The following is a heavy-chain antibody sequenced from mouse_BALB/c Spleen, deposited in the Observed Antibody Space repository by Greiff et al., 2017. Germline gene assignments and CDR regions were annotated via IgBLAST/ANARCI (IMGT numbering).Heavy chain of an antibody. CDR1: GFTFSSYG. V-gene: IGHV5-6-3*01. D-gene: IGHD1-2*01. CDR2: INSNGGST. CDR3: ARDITTAYAMDY. J-gene: IGHJ4*01. Sequence: EVKLVESGGGLVQPGGSLKLSCAASGFTFSSYGMSWVRQTPDKRLELVATINSNGGSTYYPDSVKGRFTISRDNAKNTLYLQMSSLKSEDTAMYYCARDITTAYAMDYWGQGTSVTVSS.